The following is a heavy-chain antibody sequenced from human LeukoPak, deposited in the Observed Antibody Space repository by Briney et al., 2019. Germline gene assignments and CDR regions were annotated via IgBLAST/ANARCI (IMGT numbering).Heavy chain of an antibody. Sequence: GGSLRLFCGASGFNFSRYEMNWVRQAPGKGMEWLSYMSSCGTTIYYADSVKGRFTISRDNAKNLLYLQMSSLRAEDTAVYYCARDVREDLAAAGAFDYWGQGTMVTVSS. V-gene: IGHV3-48*03. D-gene: IGHD6-13*01. CDR2: MSSCGTTI. CDR3: ARDVREDLAAAGAFDY. J-gene: IGHJ4*02. CDR1: GFNFSRYE.